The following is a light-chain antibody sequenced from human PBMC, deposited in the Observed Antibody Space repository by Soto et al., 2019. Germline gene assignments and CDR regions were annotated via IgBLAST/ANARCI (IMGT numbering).Light chain of an antibody. CDR2: LEGSGSY. V-gene: IGLV4-60*02. CDR3: ETWDSNTRV. Sequence: QLVLTQSSSASASLGSSVKLTCTLSSGHSGYIIAWHQQQTGKAPRYLMKLEGSGSYNKGSGVPDRFSGSRSGADRYLTISNLQFEDESDYYCETWDSNTRVFGGGTKVTVL. CDR1: SGHSGYI. J-gene: IGLJ3*02.